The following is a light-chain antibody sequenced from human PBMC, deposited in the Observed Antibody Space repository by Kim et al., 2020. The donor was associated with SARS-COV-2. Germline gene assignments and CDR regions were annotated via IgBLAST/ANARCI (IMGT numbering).Light chain of an antibody. Sequence: SPGERATLSCSASQSVSSSYLAWYQQKPGQAPRLLIYGTSTRATGIPDRFSGSGSGTDFTLTISRLESEDFAVYYCQQYGSSPLTFGGGTKVEIK. J-gene: IGKJ4*01. CDR3: QQYGSSPLT. CDR1: QSVSSSY. CDR2: GTS. V-gene: IGKV3-20*01.